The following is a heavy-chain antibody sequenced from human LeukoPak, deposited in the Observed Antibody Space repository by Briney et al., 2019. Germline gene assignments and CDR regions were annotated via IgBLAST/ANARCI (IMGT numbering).Heavy chain of an antibody. CDR3: ASHPMATTFDY. V-gene: IGHV3-66*04. J-gene: IGHJ4*02. D-gene: IGHD5-24*01. CDR2: IYSGGST. CDR1: GFTVSGNY. Sequence: GGSLRLSCAASGFTVSGNYMSWVRQAPGKGLEWVSVIYSGGSTYYADSVKGRFTISRDNSKNTLYLQMNSLRAEDTAVYYCASHPMATTFDYWGRGTLVTVSS.